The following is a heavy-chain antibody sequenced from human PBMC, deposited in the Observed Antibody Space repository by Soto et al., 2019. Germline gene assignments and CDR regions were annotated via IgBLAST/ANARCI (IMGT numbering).Heavy chain of an antibody. CDR1: GGSFSGYY. V-gene: IGHV4-34*01. J-gene: IGHJ4*02. CDR3: ASSSIVATIGLCDY. D-gene: IGHD5-12*01. CDR2: INHSGST. Sequence: QVQLQQWGAGLLKPSETLSLTCAVYGGSFSGYYWSWIRQPPGKGLEWIGEINHSGSTNYNPSLKSRVTISVDTSKNQFSLKLSSVTAADTAVYYCASSSIVATIGLCDYWGQGTLVTVSS.